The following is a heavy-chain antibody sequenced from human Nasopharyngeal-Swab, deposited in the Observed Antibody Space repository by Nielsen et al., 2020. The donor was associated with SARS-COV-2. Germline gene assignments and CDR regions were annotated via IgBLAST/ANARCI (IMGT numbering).Heavy chain of an antibody. Sequence: GESLKISCAASGFTFSSYWMHWVRQAPGKGLMWVSRINSDGSSTSYADSVKGRFTISRDNAKNTLYLQMNSLRAVDTAVYYCARGGRGRVTSDFDYWGQGTLVTVSS. J-gene: IGHJ4*02. CDR1: GFTFSSYW. CDR3: ARGGRGRVTSDFDY. CDR2: INSDGSST. V-gene: IGHV3-74*01. D-gene: IGHD2-21*02.